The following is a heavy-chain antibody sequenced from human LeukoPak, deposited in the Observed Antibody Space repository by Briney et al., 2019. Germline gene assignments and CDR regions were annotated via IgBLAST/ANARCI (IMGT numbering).Heavy chain of an antibody. V-gene: IGHV3-21*01. Sequence: GGSLRLSCAGSGFSFSGYSMNWVRQAPGKGLEWVSSISSSSSYIYYADSVRGRFTISRDNAKNSLYLQMNSLRAEDTAVFYCARTFYTDVDTALLTSLDYWGQGTLVTVSS. CDR2: ISSSSSYI. CDR1: GFSFSGYS. J-gene: IGHJ4*02. CDR3: ARTFYTDVDTALLTSLDY. D-gene: IGHD5-18*01.